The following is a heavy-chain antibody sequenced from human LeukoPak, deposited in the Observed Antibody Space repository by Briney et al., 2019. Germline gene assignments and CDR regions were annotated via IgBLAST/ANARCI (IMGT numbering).Heavy chain of an antibody. Sequence: ASETLSLTCTVPGGSISSYYWGWIRQPPGKGLEWIAYVHSIGYTNYNPSLKSRVTISMDTLKDQFSLKLISVTAADTAVYYCARHITDSGSAFDLWGRGTLVTVSS. CDR3: ARHITDSGSAFDL. CDR1: GGSISSYY. J-gene: IGHJ2*01. D-gene: IGHD3-10*01. CDR2: VHSIGYT. V-gene: IGHV4-59*08.